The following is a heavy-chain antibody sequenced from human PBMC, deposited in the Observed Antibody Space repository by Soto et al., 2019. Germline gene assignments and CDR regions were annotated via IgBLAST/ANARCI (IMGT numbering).Heavy chain of an antibody. Sequence: VASVKVSCKASGYTFTSYGISWVRQAPGQGLEWMGWISAYNGNTNYAQKLQGRVTMTTDTSTSTAYMELRSLRSDDTAVYYCARDLLVTVTDTRPYNWFDPWGQGTLVTVSS. D-gene: IGHD4-4*01. V-gene: IGHV1-18*01. J-gene: IGHJ5*02. CDR1: GYTFTSYG. CDR3: ARDLLVTVTDTRPYNWFDP. CDR2: ISAYNGNT.